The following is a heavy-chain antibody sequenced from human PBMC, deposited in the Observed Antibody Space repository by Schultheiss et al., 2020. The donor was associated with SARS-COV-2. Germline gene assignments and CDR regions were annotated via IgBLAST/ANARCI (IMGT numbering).Heavy chain of an antibody. CDR3: ARGGRTRQNYYYGMDV. CDR1: GGSISSGGYY. V-gene: IGHV4-31*03. D-gene: IGHD6-6*01. J-gene: IGHJ6*02. CDR2: IYYSGST. Sequence: SETLSLTCTVSGGSISSGGYYWSWIRQHPGKGLEWIGYIYYSGSTYYNPSLKSRVTISVDTSKNQFSLKLSSVTAADTAVYYCARGGRTRQNYYYGMDVWGQGTTVTVSS.